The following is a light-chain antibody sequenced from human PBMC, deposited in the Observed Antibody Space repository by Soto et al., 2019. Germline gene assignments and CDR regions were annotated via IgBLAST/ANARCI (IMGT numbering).Light chain of an antibody. CDR1: SSDVGGYTH. CDR2: EVT. CDR3: SSYGGSNNVV. Sequence: QSVLTQPPSASGSPGQSVTISCTGTSSDVGGYTHVSWYQQHPGKAPKLIIYEVTKRPSGVPDRFSGSKSGNTASLTVSGLQAEDEAHYHCSSYGGSNNVVFGGGTKLTVL. J-gene: IGLJ3*02. V-gene: IGLV2-8*01.